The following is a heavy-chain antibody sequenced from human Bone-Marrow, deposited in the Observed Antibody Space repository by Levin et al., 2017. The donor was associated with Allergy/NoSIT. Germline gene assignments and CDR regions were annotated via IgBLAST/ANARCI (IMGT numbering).Heavy chain of an antibody. D-gene: IGHD3-10*02. J-gene: IGHJ5*02. CDR2: IKQDGSQT. V-gene: IGHV3-7*01. Sequence: EASVKVSCAASGFTFSDHWMNWVRQAPGKGLEWVANIKQDGSQTNYVDSVKGRFTISRDNAKNSLYLQMNSLRAEDTAVYYCARDPRPMWGSFYSVFDPWGQGTLVTVSS. CDR1: GFTFSDHW. CDR3: ARDPRPMWGSFYSVFDP.